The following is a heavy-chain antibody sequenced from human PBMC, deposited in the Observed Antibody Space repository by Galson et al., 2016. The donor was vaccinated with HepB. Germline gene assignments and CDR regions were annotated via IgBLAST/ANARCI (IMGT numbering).Heavy chain of an antibody. Sequence: SLRLSCATSGFTFDDYAMHWVRQAPGKGLEWVSSISWNGGIIGYADPVKGRFTLSRDNAKNSLYLQMNSLRVEDTALYYCAKDVNSKPNYILDVWGQGTKVTVSS. CDR1: GFTFDDYA. D-gene: IGHD1-7*01. CDR3: AKDVNSKPNYILDV. CDR2: ISWNGGII. J-gene: IGHJ6*02. V-gene: IGHV3-9*01.